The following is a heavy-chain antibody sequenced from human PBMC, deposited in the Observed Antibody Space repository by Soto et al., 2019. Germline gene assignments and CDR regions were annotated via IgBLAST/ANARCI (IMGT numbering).Heavy chain of an antibody. D-gene: IGHD3-9*01. CDR1: GGSFSGYY. CDR2: INHSGST. CDR3: ARGLRYFDWLLYYYMDV. Sequence: SETLSLTCAVYGGSFSGYYWSWIRQPPGKGLEWIGEINHSGSTNYNPSLKSRVTISVDTSKNQFSLKLSSVTAADTAVYYCARGLRYFDWLLYYYMDVWGKGTTVTVSS. V-gene: IGHV4-34*01. J-gene: IGHJ6*03.